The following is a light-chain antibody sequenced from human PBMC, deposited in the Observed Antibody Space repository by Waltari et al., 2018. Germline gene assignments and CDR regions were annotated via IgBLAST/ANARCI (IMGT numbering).Light chain of an antibody. V-gene: IGKV3-11*01. CDR3: QQRRNWPLT. J-gene: IGKJ4*01. Sequence: EIVLTQSPATLSLSPGERATLSCRASHSVNWYLAWYQQRPGQAPRLLIYDASNRATGIPARFSGSGSETDFTLTISSLEPEDSAVYYCQQRRNWPLTFGRGTKVEIK. CDR1: HSVNWY. CDR2: DAS.